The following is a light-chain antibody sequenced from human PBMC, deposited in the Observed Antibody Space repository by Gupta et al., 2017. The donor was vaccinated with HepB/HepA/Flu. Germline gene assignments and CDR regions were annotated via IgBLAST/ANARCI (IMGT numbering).Light chain of an antibody. V-gene: IGKV3-20*01. J-gene: IGKJ1*01. CDR1: QSVSSSY. CDR3: QQEGNSPWT. Sequence: EVVLTQSPGTLSLSPGERATLSCRANQSVSSSYLAWYLQRPGEAPRLLIDNAFSRATGIPDRCSGRGSGTDFTLTISRLEPEDFAMYYGQQEGNSPWTFGQGTKVEIK. CDR2: NAF.